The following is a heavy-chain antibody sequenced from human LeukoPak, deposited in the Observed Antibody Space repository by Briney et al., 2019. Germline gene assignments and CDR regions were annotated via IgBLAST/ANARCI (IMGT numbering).Heavy chain of an antibody. CDR3: ARGPYSYDSSGAFDI. CDR1: GGSISNNNW. D-gene: IGHD3-22*01. Sequence: SETLSLTCAVSGGSISNNNWWSWVRQPPGKGLEWIGEIYHSGSTNYNPSLKSRVTISVDTSKNQFSLKLSSVTAADTAVYFCARGPYSYDSSGAFDIWGQGTMVTVSS. CDR2: IYHSGST. V-gene: IGHV4-4*02. J-gene: IGHJ3*02.